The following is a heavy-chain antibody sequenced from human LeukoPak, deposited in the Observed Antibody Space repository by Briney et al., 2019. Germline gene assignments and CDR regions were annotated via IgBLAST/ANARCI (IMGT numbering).Heavy chain of an antibody. D-gene: IGHD6-19*01. Sequence: PGGSLRLSCAASGFTFSSYAMSWVRQAPGKGLEWVSAISGSGGSTYYADSVKGRFTIPRDNSKNTLYLQMNSLRAEDTAVYYCAKGRSGRSRSWYFDLWGRGTLVTVSS. J-gene: IGHJ2*01. V-gene: IGHV3-23*01. CDR2: ISGSGGST. CDR1: GFTFSSYA. CDR3: AKGRSGRSRSWYFDL.